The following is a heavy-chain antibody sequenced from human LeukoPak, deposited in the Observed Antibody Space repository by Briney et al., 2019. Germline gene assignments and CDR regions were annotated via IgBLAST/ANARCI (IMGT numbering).Heavy chain of an antibody. CDR3: ARRLRWAAEYFRH. V-gene: IGHV4-34*01. D-gene: IGHD4-23*01. CDR1: GGSFSGYY. CDR2: INHSGST. Sequence: SETLSLTCAVYGGSFSGYYWSWIRQPPGKGLEWIGEINHSGSTNYNPSLKSRVTISVDTSKNQFSLKLSSVTAADTAVYYCARRLRWAAEYFRHWGQGTLVTVSS. J-gene: IGHJ1*01.